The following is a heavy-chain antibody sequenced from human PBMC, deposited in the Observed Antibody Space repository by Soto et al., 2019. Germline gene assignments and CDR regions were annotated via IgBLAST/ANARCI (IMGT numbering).Heavy chain of an antibody. V-gene: IGHV4-39*01. CDR2: IYYSGST. Sequence: PSETLSLTCTVSGGSISSSSYYWGWIRQPPGKGLEWIGSIYYSGSTYYNPSLKSRVTISVDTSKNQFSLRLSSVTAADTAVYYCATPAPKPYYYYGMDVWGQGTTVTVSS. CDR3: ATPAPKPYYYYGMDV. CDR1: GGSISSSSYY. J-gene: IGHJ6*02.